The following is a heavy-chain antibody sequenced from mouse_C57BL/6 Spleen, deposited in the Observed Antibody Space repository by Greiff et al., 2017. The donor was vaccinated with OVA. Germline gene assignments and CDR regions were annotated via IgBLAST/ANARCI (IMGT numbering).Heavy chain of an antibody. Sequence: VQLKESGAELVKPGASVKISCKASGYAFSSYWMNWVKQRPGKGLEWIGQIYPGDGDTNYNGKFKGKATLTADKSSSTAYMQLSSLTSEDSAVYFGARSRGYDSWFAYWGQGTLVTVSA. V-gene: IGHV1-80*01. CDR3: ARSRGYDSWFAY. CDR2: IYPGDGDT. J-gene: IGHJ3*01. D-gene: IGHD2-4*01. CDR1: GYAFSSYW.